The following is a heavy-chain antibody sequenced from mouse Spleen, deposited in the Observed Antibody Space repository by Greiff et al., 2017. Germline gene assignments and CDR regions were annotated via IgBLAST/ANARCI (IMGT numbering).Heavy chain of an antibody. D-gene: IGHD4-1*01. CDR3: ARGTGTGAMDY. V-gene: IGHV1-50*01. J-gene: IGHJ4*01. CDR1: GYTFTSYW. CDR2: IDPSDSYT. Sequence: QVQLQQPGAELVKPGASVKLSCKASGYTFTSYWMQWVKQRPGQGLEWIGEIDPSDSYTNYNQKFKGKATLTVDTSSSTAYMQLSSLTSEDSAVYYCARGTGTGAMDYWGQGTSVTVSS.